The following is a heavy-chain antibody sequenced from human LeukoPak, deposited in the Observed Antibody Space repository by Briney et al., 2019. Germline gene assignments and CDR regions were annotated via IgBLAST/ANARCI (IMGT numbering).Heavy chain of an antibody. CDR1: GYSFTNYW. Sequence: PGESLKISCKGSGYSFTNYWIGWVRQMPGKGLEWMGIIYPGDSDTRYSPSFQGQVTISADKSISTAYLQWSSLKASDTAMYYCARRGYCSGGRCNSAFDIWGQGTKVTVSS. CDR2: IYPGDSDT. CDR3: ARRGYCSGGRCNSAFDI. J-gene: IGHJ3*02. V-gene: IGHV5-51*01. D-gene: IGHD2-15*01.